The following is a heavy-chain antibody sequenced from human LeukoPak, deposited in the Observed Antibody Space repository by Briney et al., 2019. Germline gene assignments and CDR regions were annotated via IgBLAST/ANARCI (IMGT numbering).Heavy chain of an antibody. D-gene: IGHD2-2*01. CDR2: ISSSSSYI. Sequence: GGSLRLSCAASGFTFSSYSMNWVRQAPGKGLEWVSSISSSSSYIYYADSVKGRFTISRDNAKNSLYLQMNSLRAEDTAVYYCAGGVVPAAMWDYYYYGMDVWGQGTTVTVSS. V-gene: IGHV3-21*01. CDR1: GFTFSSYS. J-gene: IGHJ6*02. CDR3: AGGVVPAAMWDYYYYGMDV.